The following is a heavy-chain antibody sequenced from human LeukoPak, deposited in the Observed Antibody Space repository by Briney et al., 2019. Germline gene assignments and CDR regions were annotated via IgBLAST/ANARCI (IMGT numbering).Heavy chain of an antibody. CDR2: ISYDGSNK. CDR1: GFTFSSYA. Sequence: GRSLRLSCAASGFTFSSYAMHWVRQAPGKGLEWVAVISYDGSNKYYADSVKGRFTISRDNSKNTLYLQMNSLRAEDTAVYYRARDPRPYCGGDCYYFDYWGQGTLVTVSS. J-gene: IGHJ4*02. D-gene: IGHD2-21*02. CDR3: ARDPRPYCGGDCYYFDY. V-gene: IGHV3-30-3*01.